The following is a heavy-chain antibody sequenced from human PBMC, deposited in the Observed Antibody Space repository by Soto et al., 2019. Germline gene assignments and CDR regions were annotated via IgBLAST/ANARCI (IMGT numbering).Heavy chain of an antibody. Sequence: GGSLRLSCAASGFTFSSYAMHWVRQAPGKGLEWVAVISYDGSNKYYADSVKGRFTISRDNSKNTLYLQMNSLRAEDTAVYYCARETHHPHCTNGVCYTSGFPDYWGQGTLVTVS. J-gene: IGHJ4*02. V-gene: IGHV3-30-3*01. CDR2: ISYDGSNK. CDR3: ARETHHPHCTNGVCYTSGFPDY. CDR1: GFTFSSYA. D-gene: IGHD2-8*01.